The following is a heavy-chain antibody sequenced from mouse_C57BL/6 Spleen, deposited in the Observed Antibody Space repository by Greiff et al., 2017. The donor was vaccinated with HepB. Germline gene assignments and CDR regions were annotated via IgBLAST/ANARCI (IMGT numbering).Heavy chain of an antibody. CDR3: ARTLYYSNLGFDY. D-gene: IGHD2-5*01. Sequence: QVQLQQPGAELVKPGASVKLSCKASGYTFTSYWMQWVKQRPGQGLEWIGEIDPSDSYTNYNQKFKGKATLTVDTSSSTAYMQLSSLTSEDSAVYYCARTLYYSNLGFDYWGQGTTLTVSS. CDR2: IDPSDSYT. CDR1: GYTFTSYW. V-gene: IGHV1-50*01. J-gene: IGHJ2*01.